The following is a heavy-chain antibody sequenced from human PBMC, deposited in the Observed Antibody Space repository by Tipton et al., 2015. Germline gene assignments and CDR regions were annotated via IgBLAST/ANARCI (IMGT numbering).Heavy chain of an antibody. CDR2: IRNSRYT. D-gene: IGHD4-17*01. V-gene: IGHV4-59*01. Sequence: TLSLTCTVSGGSMSGYYWNWIRQSPGKGLEWIGYIRNSRYTFYNPSLESRVTISVHTSKNQFSLKLISVAAADTAVYYCARSRYTVTPDSWGQGTLVTVSS. J-gene: IGHJ4*02. CDR1: GGSMSGYY. CDR3: ARSRYTVTPDS.